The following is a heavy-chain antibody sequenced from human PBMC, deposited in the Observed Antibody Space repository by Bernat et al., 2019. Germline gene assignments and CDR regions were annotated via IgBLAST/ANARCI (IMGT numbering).Heavy chain of an antibody. CDR1: GFTFSSYA. D-gene: IGHD2-2*01. V-gene: IGHV3-30-3*01. CDR2: ISYDGSNK. CDR3: ARESSRIRGGMDV. J-gene: IGHJ6*02. Sequence: QVQLVESGGGVVQPGRSLRLSCAASGFTFSSYAMHWVRQAPGKGLEWVAVISYDGSNKYYADSVKGRFTISGDNSKNTLYLQMNSLRAEDTAVYYCARESSRIRGGMDVWGQGTTVTVSS.